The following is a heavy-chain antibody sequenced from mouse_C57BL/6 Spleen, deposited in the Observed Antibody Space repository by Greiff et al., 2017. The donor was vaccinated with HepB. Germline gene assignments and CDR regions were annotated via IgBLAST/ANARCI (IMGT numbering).Heavy chain of an antibody. CDR2: ISSGSSTI. J-gene: IGHJ1*03. D-gene: IGHD2-1*01. V-gene: IGHV5-17*01. CDR3: ARRDYGNYGWYFDV. Sequence: EVKVVESGGGLVKPGGSLKLSCAASGFTFSDYGMHWVRQAPEKGLEWVAYISSGSSTIYYADTVKGRFTISRDNAKNTLFLQMTSLRSEDTAMYYCARRDYGNYGWYFDVWGTGTTVTVSS. CDR1: GFTFSDYG.